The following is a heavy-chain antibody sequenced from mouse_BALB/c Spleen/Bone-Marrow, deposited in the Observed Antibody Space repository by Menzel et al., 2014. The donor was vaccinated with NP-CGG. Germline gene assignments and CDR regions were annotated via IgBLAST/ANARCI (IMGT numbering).Heavy chain of an antibody. V-gene: IGHV5-6-5*01. D-gene: IGHD1-2*01. Sequence: EESGGRLVTPGTPLTLTCTVSGFSLSNYAINWVRQAPGKGLEWIGAIGVGGITQYANWAKGRFTISKTSTTVDLKMTSPTTEDTATYFCARAASVYDTIYYFNFWGQGTLVTVSS. CDR2: IGVGGIT. J-gene: IGHJ2*01. CDR1: GFSLSNYA. CDR3: ARAASVYDTIYYFNF.